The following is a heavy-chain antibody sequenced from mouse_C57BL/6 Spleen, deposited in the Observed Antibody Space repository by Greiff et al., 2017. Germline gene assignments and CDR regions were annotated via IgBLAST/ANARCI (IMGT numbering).Heavy chain of an antibody. D-gene: IGHD2-4*01. CDR2: INPSSGYT. J-gene: IGHJ1*03. V-gene: IGHV1-4*01. Sequence: VQLQQSGAELARPGASVKMSCKASGYTFTSYTMHWVKQRPGQGLEWIGYINPSSGYTKYNQKFKDKATLTADKSSSTAYMQRSSLTSEDSAVYYCARKGIYYDYDESYFDVWGTGTTVTVSS. CDR1: GYTFTSYT. CDR3: ARKGIYYDYDESYFDV.